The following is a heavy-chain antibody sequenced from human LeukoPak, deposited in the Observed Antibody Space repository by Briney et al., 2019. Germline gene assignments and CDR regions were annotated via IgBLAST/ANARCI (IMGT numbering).Heavy chain of an antibody. CDR2: IYYSGST. CDR1: GGSISSSSYY. D-gene: IGHD5-18*01. Sequence: SETLSLTCTVSGGSISSSSYYWGWIRQPPGKGLEWIGSIYYSGSTYYNPSLKSRVTISVDTSKNQFSLKLSSVTAADTAVYYCARLRYSYAPDYWGQGTLVTVSS. V-gene: IGHV4-39*07. CDR3: ARLRYSYAPDY. J-gene: IGHJ4*02.